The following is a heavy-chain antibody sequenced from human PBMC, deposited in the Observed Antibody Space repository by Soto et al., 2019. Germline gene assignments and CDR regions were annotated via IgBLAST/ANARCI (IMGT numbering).Heavy chain of an antibody. CDR2: ITASGHNT. CDR1: GFTFSSFD. J-gene: IGHJ3*02. D-gene: IGHD3-22*01. Sequence: GGSLRLSCGGSGFTFSSFDMSWVRQAPGKGLEWVSTITASGHNTYYADSVKGRFTISRDNSKNTLYLQMNSLRAEDTAIYYCANCRGSRMIVVVVTFDGFDIWGQGTMVTVSS. V-gene: IGHV3-23*01. CDR3: ANCRGSRMIVVVVTFDGFDI.